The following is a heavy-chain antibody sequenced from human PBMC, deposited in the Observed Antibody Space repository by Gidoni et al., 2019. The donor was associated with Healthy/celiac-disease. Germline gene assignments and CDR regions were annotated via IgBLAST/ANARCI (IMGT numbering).Heavy chain of an antibody. CDR2: LNHSGST. J-gene: IGHJ3*02. CDR3: ARVTPTYYYGSGSHVCAFDI. D-gene: IGHD3-10*01. Sequence: VQLQQWREALLQPSETLSLTYAGYGGSVRGSHWSWIRQPPGKGLDWIGALNHSGSTNYNPSLKRRVTISVDTSKIHYALKLSSVTATDTTVYYCARVTPTYYYGSGSHVCAFDIWGQGTMVTVSS. CDR1: GGSVRGSH. V-gene: IGHV4-34*01.